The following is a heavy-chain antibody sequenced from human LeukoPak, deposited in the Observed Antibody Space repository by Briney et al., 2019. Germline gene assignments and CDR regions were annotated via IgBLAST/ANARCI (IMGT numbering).Heavy chain of an antibody. Sequence: SGPTLVNPTQTLTLTCTFSGFSLSTSGVGVGWIRQPPGKALQWRALIYWDDEKYYSPSLKSRLSISRDTSRNQVVLTMTNMDPLDTATYFCAHSYYFGSRSYYNVWFAPWGLGTLVTVSS. CDR2: IYWDDEK. CDR1: GFSLSTSGVG. CDR3: AHSYYFGSRSYYNVWFAP. V-gene: IGHV2-5*02. J-gene: IGHJ5*02. D-gene: IGHD3-10*01.